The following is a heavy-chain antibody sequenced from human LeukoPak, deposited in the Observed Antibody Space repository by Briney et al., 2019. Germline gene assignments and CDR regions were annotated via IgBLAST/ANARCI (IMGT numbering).Heavy chain of an antibody. Sequence: SQTLSLTCTVSGGSISSGDYYWSWIRQPPGKGLEWIGYIYYSGSTSYNPSLKSRVTILVDTSKNQFSLKLSSMTAADTAVYYCARVEVDVQQQLVAPFDLWGRGTLVTVSS. D-gene: IGHD6-13*01. CDR2: IYYSGST. J-gene: IGHJ2*01. CDR3: ARVEVDVQQQLVAPFDL. CDR1: GGSISSGDYY. V-gene: IGHV4-30-4*08.